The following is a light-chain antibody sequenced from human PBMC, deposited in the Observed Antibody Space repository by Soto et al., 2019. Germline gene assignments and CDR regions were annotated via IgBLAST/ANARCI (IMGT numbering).Light chain of an antibody. CDR2: AS. J-gene: IGKJ5*01. V-gene: IGKV1-39*01. CDR3: QQSYSSPIT. Sequence: DIQMTQSPSSLSASXGARVTITCRASQSINSYLNWYQQKPGKAPKLLVYASSLQAGVPSRFSGSGSGTEFTLTISSLQPEDFATYYCQQSYSSPITFGQGTRLEIK. CDR1: QSINSY.